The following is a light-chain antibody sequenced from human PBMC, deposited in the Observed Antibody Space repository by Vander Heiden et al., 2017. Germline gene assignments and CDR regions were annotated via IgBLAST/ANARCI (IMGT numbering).Light chain of an antibody. V-gene: IGLV2-14*03. Sequence: QSALTQPASVSGSRGQSIPISCTGTSSDGGGYDFVSWYQQHPGKAPKLILYDVSDRPSGVSDRFSGSKSGNTASLTISGLQAEDEADYYCSSYTSRRTRVFGTGTMVTVL. CDR2: DVS. CDR1: SSDGGGYDF. J-gene: IGLJ1*01. CDR3: SSYTSRRTRV.